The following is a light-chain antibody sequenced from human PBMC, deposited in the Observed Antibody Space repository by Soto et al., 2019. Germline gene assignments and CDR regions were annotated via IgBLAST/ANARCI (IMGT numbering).Light chain of an antibody. CDR1: QTVTNDY. V-gene: IGKV3-20*01. J-gene: IGKJ5*01. CDR3: QQYGFSPIS. CDR2: DAS. Sequence: EVVLTQSPGTLSLSPGERVTLSCRASQTVTNDYLAWYQQKDGQAPRLLIYDASTRATGVPDRFSGSGSGPEYTLTITRLEHEYFAVYSCQQYGFSPISFGQGTRLELK.